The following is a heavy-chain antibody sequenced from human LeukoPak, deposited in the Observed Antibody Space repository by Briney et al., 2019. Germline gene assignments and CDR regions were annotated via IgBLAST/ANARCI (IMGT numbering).Heavy chain of an antibody. J-gene: IGHJ4*02. V-gene: IGHV3-74*01. CDR1: GFTFSSYW. D-gene: IGHD3-22*01. Sequence: GGSLRLSCAASGFTFSSYWMHWVRQAPGKGLVWVSRINSDGSSTSYADSVKGRFTISRDNAKNTLYLQMNSLRAEDTAVYYCARDGRYYYDSSGYYYWGQGTLVTVSS. CDR2: INSDGSST. CDR3: ARDGRYYYDSSGYYY.